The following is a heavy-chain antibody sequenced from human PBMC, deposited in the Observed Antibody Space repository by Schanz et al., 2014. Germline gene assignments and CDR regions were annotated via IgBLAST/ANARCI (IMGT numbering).Heavy chain of an antibody. V-gene: IGHV3-9*01. D-gene: IGHD2-8*02. CDR1: GFIFSAYT. J-gene: IGHJ4*02. Sequence: EVQLVESGGGLVKPGESLRLSCAASGFIFSAYTMNWVRQAPGKGLEWVSGMSWNAGSLGYGDSVKGRFTISRDNSQNTLYLQMDSLRPEDTAVYFCAKDTGYCHGGACYCFEYWGLGILVTVSS. CDR3: AKDTGYCHGGACYCFEY. CDR2: MSWNAGSL.